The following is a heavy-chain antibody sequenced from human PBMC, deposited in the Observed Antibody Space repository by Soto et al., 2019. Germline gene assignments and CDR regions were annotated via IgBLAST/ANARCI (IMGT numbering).Heavy chain of an antibody. CDR1: GYTFTSYG. CDR3: ASEGFWSGYSYYYYGMDV. D-gene: IGHD3-3*01. V-gene: IGHV1-18*01. Sequence: QVQLVQSGAEVKKPGASVKVSCKAAGYTFTSYGISWVRQAPGHGLEWMGWISAYNGNTSYAQKLQGRVTMTTDTTKSTAYMELRSLRSDDTAVYYCASEGFWSGYSYYYYGMDVWGQGTTVTVSS. CDR2: ISAYNGNT. J-gene: IGHJ6*02.